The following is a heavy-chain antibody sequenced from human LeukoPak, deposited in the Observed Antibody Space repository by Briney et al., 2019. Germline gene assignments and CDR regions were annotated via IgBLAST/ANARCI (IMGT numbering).Heavy chain of an antibody. CDR2: IRYDGGNK. J-gene: IGHJ3*02. D-gene: IGHD3-22*01. CDR3: AKEDYYDSSGYYYGAFDI. V-gene: IGHV3-30*02. Sequence: GGSLRLSCAASGFTFSNYGMHWVRQAPGKGLEWVAFIRYDGGNKYYADSVKGRFTISRDNSKNTLYLQMNSLRAEDTAVYYCAKEDYYDSSGYYYGAFDIWGQGTMVTVSS. CDR1: GFTFSNYG.